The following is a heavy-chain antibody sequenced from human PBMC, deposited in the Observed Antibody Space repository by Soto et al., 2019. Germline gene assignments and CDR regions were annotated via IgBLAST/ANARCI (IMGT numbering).Heavy chain of an antibody. J-gene: IGHJ4*02. D-gene: IGHD3-3*01. Sequence: GGSLRLSCAASGFTFSRYSMNWVRQAPGKGLEWVSSISGSSSYIYYADSVKGRFTISRDNAKNSLYLQMNSLRAEDTAVYYCARHFRNYDFWSGYYDYWGQGTLGTVSS. CDR1: GFTFSRYS. CDR2: ISGSSSYI. CDR3: ARHFRNYDFWSGYYDY. V-gene: IGHV3-21*01.